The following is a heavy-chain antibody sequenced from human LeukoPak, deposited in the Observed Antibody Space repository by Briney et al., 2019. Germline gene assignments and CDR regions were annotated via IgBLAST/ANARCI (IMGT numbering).Heavy chain of an antibody. CDR3: ARGYSSSWPYYYYYYMDV. Sequence: PSETLSLTCTVSGGSISSHYWSGIRQPPGKGLEWIGYIYYSGSTNYNPSLKSRVTISVDTSKNQFSLKLSSVTAADTAVYYCARGYSSSWPYYYYYYMDVWGKGTTVTVSS. V-gene: IGHV4-59*11. CDR1: GGSISSHY. CDR2: IYYSGST. J-gene: IGHJ6*03. D-gene: IGHD6-13*01.